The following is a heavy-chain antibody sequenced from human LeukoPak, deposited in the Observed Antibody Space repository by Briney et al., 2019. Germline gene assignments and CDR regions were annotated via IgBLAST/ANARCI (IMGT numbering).Heavy chain of an antibody. V-gene: IGHV3-23*01. CDR3: AKEGFMITFGGVIVNRVGFDY. CDR2: ISGSGGST. Sequence: GSLKLSCAASGFTFSSYAMSWVRQAPGKGLELVSAISGSGGSTYYADSVKGRFTISRDNSKNTLYLQMNSLRAEDTAVYYCAKEGFMITFGGVIVNRVGFDYWGQGTLVTVSS. CDR1: GFTFSSYA. J-gene: IGHJ4*02. D-gene: IGHD3-16*02.